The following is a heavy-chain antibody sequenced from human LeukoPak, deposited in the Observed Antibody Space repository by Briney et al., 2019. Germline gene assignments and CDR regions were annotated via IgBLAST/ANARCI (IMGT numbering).Heavy chain of an antibody. V-gene: IGHV1-46*01. CDR1: GYTFTSYY. CDR3: ATSRRSVGTYLNVAFDI. Sequence: GASVKVSCKASGYTFTSYYMHWVRQAPGQGLEWMGIINPSGGSTSYAQKFQGRVTITADESTSTAYMELSSLRSEDTAVYYCATSRRSVGTYLNVAFDIWGQGQMVTASS. CDR2: INPSGGST. D-gene: IGHD1-1*01. J-gene: IGHJ3*02.